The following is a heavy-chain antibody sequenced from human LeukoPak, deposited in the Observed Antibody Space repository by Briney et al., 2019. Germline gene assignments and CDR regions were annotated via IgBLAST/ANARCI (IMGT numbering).Heavy chain of an antibody. V-gene: IGHV3-30-3*01. CDR3: ARETIVLGGGVDY. J-gene: IGHJ4*02. Sequence: PGGSLRLSCAASGFTFSSYNMHWDRQAPGKGLEWVAVISHDGSNKHDADSVKGRFTISRDNSKNTLYVQMNSLRTEDTAVYYCARETIVLGGGVDYWGQGTLVTVSS. CDR1: GFTFSSYN. CDR2: ISHDGSNK. D-gene: IGHD3-3*02.